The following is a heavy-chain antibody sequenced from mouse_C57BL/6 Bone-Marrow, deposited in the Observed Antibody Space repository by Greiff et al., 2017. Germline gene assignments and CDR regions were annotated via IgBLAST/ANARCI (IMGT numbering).Heavy chain of an antibody. CDR3: AREGVTTHYYAMDY. CDR1: GYSFTDYN. Sequence: EVQLQQSGPELVKPGASVKISCKASGYSFTDYNMNWVKQSNGKSLEWIGVINPNYGTTSYNQKFKGKATVTVDPSSSTAYMQLNSLTSEDSAVYYCAREGVTTHYYAMDYWGQGTSVTVSS. D-gene: IGHD2-2*01. CDR2: INPNYGTT. J-gene: IGHJ4*01. V-gene: IGHV1-39*01.